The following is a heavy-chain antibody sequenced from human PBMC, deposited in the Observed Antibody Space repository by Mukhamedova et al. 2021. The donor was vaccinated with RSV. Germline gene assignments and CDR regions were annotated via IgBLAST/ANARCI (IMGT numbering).Heavy chain of an antibody. V-gene: IGHV1-69*01. CDR2: IIPTFRRT. D-gene: IGHD5-18*01. J-gene: IGHJ6*03. Sequence: GLEWMGGIIPTFRRTNYAQSFQGRVTITADESTNTAYMEMNNLRSDDTAVYYCARDGRVECRRSYGLFEDFYYHYMDVWGEGTTV. CDR3: ARDGRVECRRSYGLFEDFYYHYMDV.